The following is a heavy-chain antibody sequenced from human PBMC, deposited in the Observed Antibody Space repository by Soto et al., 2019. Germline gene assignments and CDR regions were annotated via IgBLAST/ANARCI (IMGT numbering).Heavy chain of an antibody. CDR3: ARVPAY. J-gene: IGHJ4*02. CDR2: IYHSGST. V-gene: IGHV4-30-2*01. Sequence: SETLSLTCAVSGGSISRGGYSWSWIRQPPGKGLEWIGYIYHSGSTYYNPSLKSRVTISVDRSKNQFSLKLSSVTAADTAVYYCARVPAYWGQGTLVTVSS. CDR1: GGSISRGGYS.